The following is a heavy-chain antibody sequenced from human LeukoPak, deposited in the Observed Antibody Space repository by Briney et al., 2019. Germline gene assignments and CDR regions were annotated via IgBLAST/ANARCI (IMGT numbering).Heavy chain of an antibody. Sequence: PSETLSLTCSVSGGSVSRDSWTWIRQPAGKGLEWIGYIYDSGATTHNPSLQSRLTMSVDPSKNQFSLKLTSVTAADTAVYYCARNGFRTYCGSGCYSDYMDVWGNGTTVTVAS. CDR1: GGSVSRDS. CDR3: ARNGFRTYCGSGCYSDYMDV. CDR2: IYDSGAT. V-gene: IGHV4-4*07. J-gene: IGHJ6*03. D-gene: IGHD2-21*02.